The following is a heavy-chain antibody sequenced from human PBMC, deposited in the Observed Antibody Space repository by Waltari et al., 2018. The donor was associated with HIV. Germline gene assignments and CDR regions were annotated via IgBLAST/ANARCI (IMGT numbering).Heavy chain of an antibody. CDR1: GFSFNTYW. D-gene: IGHD3-3*01. V-gene: IGHV3-7*01. CDR2: IKGDVIDK. CDR3: ARFFLGRPEPDLDY. Sequence: EVQLVQSGGGLVQPGGSLTVACAASGFSFNTYWMSWIRQATGKGLEWGANIKGDVIDKYYVDSLELQFTISRDNAESSLYLQMNGLGAEDTAVYYCARFFLGRPEPDLDYWGQGTLVTVSS. J-gene: IGHJ4*02.